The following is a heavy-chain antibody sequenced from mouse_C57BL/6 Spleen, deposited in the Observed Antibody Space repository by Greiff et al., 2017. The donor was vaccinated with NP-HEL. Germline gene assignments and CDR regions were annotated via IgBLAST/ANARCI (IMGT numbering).Heavy chain of an antibody. CDR1: GYTFTSYW. Sequence: QVQLQQPGAELVKPGASVKLSCKASGYTFTSYWLHWVKQRPGRGLEWIGRIDPNSGGTKYTEKFKSKATLTVDQPSSTADMQLSSLTSEDSAVYYCASLGRSEEFAYWGQGTLVTVSA. J-gene: IGHJ3*01. V-gene: IGHV1-72*01. CDR3: ASLGRSEEFAY. CDR2: IDPNSGGT. D-gene: IGHD4-1*01.